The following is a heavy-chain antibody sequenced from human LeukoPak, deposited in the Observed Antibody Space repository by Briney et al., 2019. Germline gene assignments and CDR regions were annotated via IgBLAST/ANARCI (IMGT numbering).Heavy chain of an antibody. CDR1: GFTVSSNY. D-gene: IGHD4/OR15-4a*01. J-gene: IGHJ4*02. Sequence: PGGSLRLSCAASGFTVSSNYMSWVRQAPGKGLEWVSVIYSGGSTYYADSVKGRFTISRVNAKNSLYLQMNSLRPDDTAVYYCARDPDYGDPYWGQGTLVTVSS. CDR3: ARDPDYGDPY. V-gene: IGHV3-53*01. CDR2: IYSGGST.